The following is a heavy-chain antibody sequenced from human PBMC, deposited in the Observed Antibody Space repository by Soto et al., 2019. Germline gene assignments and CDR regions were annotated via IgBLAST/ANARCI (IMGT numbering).Heavy chain of an antibody. Sequence: QVQLVQSGAEVKKPGSSVNVSCKASGGTFNIYGFTWVRQARGQGLGWMGDFTHFFGTAHYAQKFQGRVTITGDDSTGTAYMELSGLRSEDTVVYYCAGDTESAYSGSFSYQVVPLDYWGQGTLVTVSS. J-gene: IGHJ4*02. CDR3: AGDTESAYSGSFSYQVVPLDY. V-gene: IGHV1-69*01. D-gene: IGHD6-6*01. CDR2: FTHFFGTA. CDR1: GGTFNIYG.